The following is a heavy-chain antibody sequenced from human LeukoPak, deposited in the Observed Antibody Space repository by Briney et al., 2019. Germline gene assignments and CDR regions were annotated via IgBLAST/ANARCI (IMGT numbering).Heavy chain of an antibody. CDR1: GFTFSSYS. V-gene: IGHV3-21*01. CDR2: ISSGSKYI. J-gene: IGHJ4*02. Sequence: GGSLRLSCADSGFTFSSYSTNWVRPGPGKGLEWVSSISSGSKYIYNADSVKGRFTISRDNAKRSLYLQMNSLGVEDTAVYYCARALSYSYGSMDFWGQGALVIVSS. CDR3: ARALSYSYGSMDF. D-gene: IGHD5-18*01.